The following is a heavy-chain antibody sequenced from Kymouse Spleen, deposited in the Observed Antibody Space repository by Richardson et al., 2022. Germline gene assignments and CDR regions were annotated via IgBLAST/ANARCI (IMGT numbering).Heavy chain of an antibody. CDR2: IWYDGSNK. V-gene: IGHV3-33*01. J-gene: IGHJ6*02. CDR3: ARGPPYSSSWYYYYGMDV. CDR1: GFTFSSYG. D-gene: IGHD6-13*01. Sequence: QVQLVESGGGVVQPGRSLRLSCAASGFTFSSYGMHWVRQAPGKGLEWVAVIWYDGSNKYYADSVKGRFTISRDNSKNTLYLQMNSLRAEDTAVYYCARGPPYSSSWYYYYGMDVWGQGTTVTVSS.